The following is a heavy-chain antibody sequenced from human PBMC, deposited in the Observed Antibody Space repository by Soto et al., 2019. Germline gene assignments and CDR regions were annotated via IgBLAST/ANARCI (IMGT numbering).Heavy chain of an antibody. J-gene: IGHJ4*02. CDR1: GFSRSTSGVG. CDR3: AHSPTHYGSSDY. Sequence: QITLKESGPTLVKPTQTLTLTCTYSGFSRSTSGVGVGWIRQPPGKALEWLALIYWDDDKRYSPSLKSRLTITKDRSKNRVVPTMTNMDPVDTATYYCAHSPTHYGSSDYWGQGTLVTVSS. V-gene: IGHV2-5*02. CDR2: IYWDDDK. D-gene: IGHD1-26*01.